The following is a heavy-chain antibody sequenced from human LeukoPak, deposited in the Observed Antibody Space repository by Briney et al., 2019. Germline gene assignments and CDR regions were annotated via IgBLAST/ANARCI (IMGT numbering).Heavy chain of an antibody. CDR2: ISYDGSNQ. Sequence: GGSLRLSCAASGFTFSTYGMHWVRQAPGKGLEWVAFISYDGSNQHYADSVKGRFIISRDNSKNTLYLQINSLRVEDTAVYYCAKDPRYCSSTRCFGAWGQGTLVTVSS. J-gene: IGHJ5*02. D-gene: IGHD2-2*01. CDR3: AKDPRYCSSTRCFGA. CDR1: GFTFSTYG. V-gene: IGHV3-30*18.